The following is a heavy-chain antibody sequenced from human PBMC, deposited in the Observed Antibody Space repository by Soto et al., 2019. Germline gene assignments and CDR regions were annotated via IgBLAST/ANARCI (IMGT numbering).Heavy chain of an antibody. CDR2: IYHSGST. Sequence: QLQLQESGSGLVKPSQTLSLTCAVSGGSISSGGYSWSWIRQPPGKGLEWIGYIYHSGSTYYNPALKSRVTLPVDRSKNQFSLKLSSVTAADTAGYYCSSVMGYCSGGSCPDAFDIWGRGTMVTVSS. CDR3: SSVMGYCSGGSCPDAFDI. CDR1: GGSISSGGYS. J-gene: IGHJ3*02. V-gene: IGHV4-30-2*01. D-gene: IGHD2-15*01.